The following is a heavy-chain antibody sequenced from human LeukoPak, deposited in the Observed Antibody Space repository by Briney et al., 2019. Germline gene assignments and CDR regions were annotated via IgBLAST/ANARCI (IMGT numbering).Heavy chain of an antibody. CDR3: ARHPHYNSSGYYYVLGDY. D-gene: IGHD3-22*01. V-gene: IGHV1-46*01. CDR2: INPSGGST. CDR1: GYTFTSYY. Sequence: ASVKVSCKASGYTFTSYYMHWVRQAPGQGLEWMGIINPSGGSTSYAQKFQGRVTMSRDTSTSTVYMELSSLRSEDTAVYYCARHPHYNSSGYYYVLGDYWGQGTLVTVSS. J-gene: IGHJ4*02.